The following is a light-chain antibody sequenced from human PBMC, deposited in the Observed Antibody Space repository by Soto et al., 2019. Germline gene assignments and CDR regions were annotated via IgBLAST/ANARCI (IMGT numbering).Light chain of an antibody. Sequence: EIVLTQSPGTLSLSPGERATLSCRASQSVSSSYLAWYQQKPGQAPRLLIYGASSSGTGIPDRVSGGGSGNDFTLTLSRLEQEACAVYYCQQYGSAPYTFGEGTKLEIK. CDR2: GAS. J-gene: IGKJ2*01. CDR3: QQYGSAPYT. V-gene: IGKV3-20*01. CDR1: QSVSSSY.